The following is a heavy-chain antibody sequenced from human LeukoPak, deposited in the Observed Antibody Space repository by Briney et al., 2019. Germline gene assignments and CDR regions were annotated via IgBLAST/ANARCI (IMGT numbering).Heavy chain of an antibody. V-gene: IGHV3-30*04. J-gene: IGHJ4*02. CDR2: ISYDGSNI. CDR1: GFTFSGYA. D-gene: IGHD3-22*01. Sequence: PGGSLRLSCAASGFTFSGYAMHWVRQAPGKGLEWVAVISYDGSNIYYADSVKGRFTISRDNSKNTLYLQVNSLRAEDTAVYYCARDYSSGYYRTFDYWGQGTLVTVSS. CDR3: ARDYSSGYYRTFDY.